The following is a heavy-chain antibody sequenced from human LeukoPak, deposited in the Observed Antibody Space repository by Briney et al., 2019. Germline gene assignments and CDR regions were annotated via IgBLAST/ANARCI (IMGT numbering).Heavy chain of an antibody. D-gene: IGHD6-13*01. CDR1: GYSISRGYY. CDR2: IYHSGST. V-gene: IGHV4-38-2*01. J-gene: IGHJ6*03. Sequence: SETLSLTCAVSGYSISRGYYWGWMRPPPGKGLEGIGNIYHSGSTYYNPSLKSRVIISVDTSKNQFSLRLSSVTAADTAVYYCARAAGAAVRGYYYYYMDVWGKGTTVTVSS. CDR3: ARAAGAAVRGYYYYYMDV.